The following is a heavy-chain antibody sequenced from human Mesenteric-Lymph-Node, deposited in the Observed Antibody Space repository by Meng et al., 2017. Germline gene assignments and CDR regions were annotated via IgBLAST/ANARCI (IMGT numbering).Heavy chain of an antibody. CDR2: INHNGIT. CDR1: GGSFSGYY. Sequence: QVQLQQGGAGLLKPSETLSLTCAVYGGSFSGYYWSWIRQPPGKGLEWIGEINHNGITNYSPSLKSRVTISVDTSKNQFSLNLRYVTAADTAVYYCARGDQLFDFWGQGMLVTVSS. J-gene: IGHJ4*02. CDR3: ARGDQLFDF. D-gene: IGHD1-1*01. V-gene: IGHV4-34*01.